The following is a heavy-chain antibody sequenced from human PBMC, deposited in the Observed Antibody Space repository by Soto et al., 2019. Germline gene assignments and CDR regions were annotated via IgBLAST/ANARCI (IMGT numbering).Heavy chain of an antibody. CDR3: ARELGYDSSGYYFWDAFDI. CDR1: GFTFSSYA. J-gene: IGHJ3*02. CDR2: ISYDGSNK. Sequence: QVQLVESGGGVVQPGRSLRLSCAASGFTFSSYAMHWVRQAPGKGLEWVAVISYDGSNKYYADSVKGRFTISRDNSKNTLYLQMNSLRAEDTAVYYWARELGYDSSGYYFWDAFDIWGQGTMVTVSS. D-gene: IGHD3-22*01. V-gene: IGHV3-30-3*01.